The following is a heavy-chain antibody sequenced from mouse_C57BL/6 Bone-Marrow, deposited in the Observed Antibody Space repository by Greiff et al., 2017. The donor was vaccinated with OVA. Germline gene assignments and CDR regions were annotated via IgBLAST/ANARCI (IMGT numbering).Heavy chain of an antibody. Sequence: QVQLQQPGAELVKPGASVKMSCKASGYTFTSYWITWVKQRPGQGLEWIGDIYPGSGSTNYNEKFKSKATLTVDTSSSTAYMQLSSLTSEDSAVYYCAREITTVVGFEDWGQGTTLTVSS. V-gene: IGHV1-55*01. CDR3: AREITTVVGFED. CDR2: IYPGSGST. J-gene: IGHJ2*01. CDR1: GYTFTSYW. D-gene: IGHD1-1*01.